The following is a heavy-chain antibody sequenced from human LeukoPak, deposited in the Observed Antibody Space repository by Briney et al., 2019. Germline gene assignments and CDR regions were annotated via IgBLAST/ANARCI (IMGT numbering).Heavy chain of an antibody. CDR2: ISYDGSNK. J-gene: IGHJ6*02. CDR1: GFTFSSYA. Sequence: GRSLGLSCAASGFTFSSYAMHWVRQAPGKGLECVAVISYDGSNKYYADSVKGRFTISRDNSKNTLYLQMNSLRAEDTAVYYCARVRYYDSSGYSDYYYYYGMDVWGQGTTVTVSS. D-gene: IGHD3-22*01. V-gene: IGHV3-30-3*01. CDR3: ARVRYYDSSGYSDYYYYYGMDV.